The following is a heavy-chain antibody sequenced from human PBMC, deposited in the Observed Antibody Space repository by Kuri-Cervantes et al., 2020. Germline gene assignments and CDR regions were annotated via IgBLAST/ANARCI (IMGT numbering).Heavy chain of an antibody. V-gene: IGHV3-11*01. Sequence: GGSLRLSCAASGFTFSDYYMSWIRQAPGKGLEWVSYISSSGSTIYYADSVKGRFTISRDNAKNTLYLQMNSLRAEATAVYYCAKVLEQQLVLDYWGQGTLVTVSS. CDR2: ISSSGSTI. D-gene: IGHD6-13*01. CDR1: GFTFSDYY. J-gene: IGHJ4*02. CDR3: AKVLEQQLVLDY.